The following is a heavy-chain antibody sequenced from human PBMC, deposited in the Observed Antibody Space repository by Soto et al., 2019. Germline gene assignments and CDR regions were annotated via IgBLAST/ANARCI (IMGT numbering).Heavy chain of an antibody. D-gene: IGHD3-22*01. CDR3: ARVGTTYYYDSSGYYPSWFDP. CDR1: GGTSISGGYY. CDR2: IYYSGST. V-gene: IGHV4-30-4*01. Sequence: TLRLPCTVSGGTSISGGYYRSWIRQPPGKGQEWIGYIYYSGSTYYNPSLKSRVTISVDTSKNQFSLKLSSVTAADTAVYYCARVGTTYYYDSSGYYPSWFDPWGQGTLVTVSS. J-gene: IGHJ5*02.